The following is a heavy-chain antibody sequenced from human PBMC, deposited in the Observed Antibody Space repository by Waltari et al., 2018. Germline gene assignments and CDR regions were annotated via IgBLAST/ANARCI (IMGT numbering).Heavy chain of an antibody. CDR1: GLTFSIYS. CDR3: ARGKAFDP. J-gene: IGHJ5*02. CDR2: ISSTSGSM. V-gene: IGHV3-48*04. Sequence: EVQLVESGGDLIQPGGSLRLSCAVSGLTFSIYSMNWVRQVTGKGLEWVSHISSTSGSMYYADSVEGRFTISRDNDKNTLYLQMNDLRVDDTAIYYCARGKAFDPWVQGTRVNVSS.